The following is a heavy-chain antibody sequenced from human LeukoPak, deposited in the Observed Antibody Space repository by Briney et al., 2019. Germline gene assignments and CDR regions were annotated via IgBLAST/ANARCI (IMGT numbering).Heavy chain of an antibody. Sequence: ASVKVSCKASGYTFNGYYMHWVRQAPGQGLEWMGWINPNSGGTIYAQKFQGRVTMTRDTSISTAYMELSRLRSDDTAVYYCARGPFRDGDYGFYGSFDPWGQGTLVTVSS. CDR2: INPNSGGT. CDR3: ARGPFRDGDYGFYGSFDP. J-gene: IGHJ5*02. D-gene: IGHD4-17*01. V-gene: IGHV1-2*02. CDR1: GYTFNGYY.